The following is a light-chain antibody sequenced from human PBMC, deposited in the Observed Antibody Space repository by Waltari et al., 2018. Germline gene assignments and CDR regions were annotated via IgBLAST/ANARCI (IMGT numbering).Light chain of an antibody. CDR3: QQRSNWPGT. J-gene: IGKJ1*01. CDR2: DVS. CDR1: QSLRRY. Sequence: EIVLTQSPATLSLSPGERATLSCTASQSLRRYLAWYQQKPGQAPRLLIYDVSNRATGIPARFSGSGSGTDFTLTISSLEPEDFAVYYCQQRSNWPGTFGQGTRVEIK. V-gene: IGKV3-11*01.